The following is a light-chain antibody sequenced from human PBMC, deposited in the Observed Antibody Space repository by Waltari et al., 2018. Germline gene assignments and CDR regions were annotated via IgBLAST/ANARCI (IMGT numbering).Light chain of an antibody. V-gene: IGLV2-8*01. CDR2: EVT. J-gene: IGLJ1*01. CDR3: SSYAHNNHFV. CDR1: NRDVGAYNY. Sequence: QSVLTQPPSATGSPGQSVTISCTGTNRDVGAYNYVSGYQQHPGKVPKLLIYEVTKRPSGVPDRFSGSKSGNTASLTVSGLQADDEADYYCSSYAHNNHFVFGTGTKVTVL.